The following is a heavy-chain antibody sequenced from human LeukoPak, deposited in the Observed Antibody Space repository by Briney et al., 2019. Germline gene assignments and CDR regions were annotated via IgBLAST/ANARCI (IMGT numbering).Heavy chain of an antibody. CDR1: GGSFSVYY. J-gene: IGHJ4*02. Sequence: SETLSLTCAVYGGSFSVYYWSWLRQPPGKGVEWGGEINHSGVTNYNPSLKSRVTISVDTSKNQFSLKLSSVTAADTAMYYCARGAPDGDYTYYFDYWGQGTLVTVSS. D-gene: IGHD4-17*01. CDR3: ARGAPDGDYTYYFDY. V-gene: IGHV4-34*01. CDR2: INHSGVT.